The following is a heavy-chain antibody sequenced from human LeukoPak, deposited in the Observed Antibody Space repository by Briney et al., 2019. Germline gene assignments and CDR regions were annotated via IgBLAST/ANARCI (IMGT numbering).Heavy chain of an antibody. CDR3: ARAGLLWFGESTNYYYYGMDV. D-gene: IGHD3-10*01. V-gene: IGHV1-2*02. CDR2: INPNSGGT. CDR1: GYTFTGYY. J-gene: IGHJ6*02. Sequence: ASVKVSCKASGYTFTGYYMHWVRQAPGQGLEWMGWINPNSGGTNYAQKFQGRVTMTRDTSISTAYMELSSLRAEDTAVYYCARAGLLWFGESTNYYYYGMDVWGQGTTVTVSS.